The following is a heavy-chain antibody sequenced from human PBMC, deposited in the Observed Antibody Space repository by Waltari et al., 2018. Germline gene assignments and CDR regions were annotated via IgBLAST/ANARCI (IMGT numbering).Heavy chain of an antibody. Sequence: EVQLLESGGGLVQPGGSLRLSCAASGFTFSSYAMSWVRQAPGKGLEWVSAISGSGGSTYYADSVKGRFTISRDNSKNTLYLQMNSLRAEDTAVYYCAKDGWVCGYDSRWFDPWGQGTLVTVSS. CDR2: ISGSGGST. CDR3: AKDGWVCGYDSRWFDP. J-gene: IGHJ5*02. D-gene: IGHD5-12*01. CDR1: GFTFSSYA. V-gene: IGHV3-23*01.